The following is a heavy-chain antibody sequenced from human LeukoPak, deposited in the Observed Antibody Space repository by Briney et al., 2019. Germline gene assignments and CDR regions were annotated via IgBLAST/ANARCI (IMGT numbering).Heavy chain of an antibody. D-gene: IGHD6-13*01. CDR3: ATYYSSSWYGYFQH. CDR1: GFTFSSYS. J-gene: IGHJ1*01. Sequence: GGSLRLSCAASGFTFSSYSMNWVRQAPGKVLEWVSYISSSSSTIYYADSVKGRFTISRDNAKNSLYLQMNSLRAEDTAVYYCATYYSSSWYGYFQHWGQGTLVTVSS. V-gene: IGHV3-48*01. CDR2: ISSSSSTI.